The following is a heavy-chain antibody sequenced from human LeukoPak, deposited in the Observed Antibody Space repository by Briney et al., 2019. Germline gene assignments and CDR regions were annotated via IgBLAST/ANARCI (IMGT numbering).Heavy chain of an antibody. D-gene: IGHD2-2*02. V-gene: IGHV3-11*01. CDR3: ARERVVVVPAAILDYYYYYMDV. CDR2: ISSSGSTI. CDR1: GFTFSDYY. Sequence: GGSLRLSCAASGFTFSDYYMSWIRQAPGKGLEWVSYISSSGSTIYYADSVKGRFTISRDNAENSLYLQMNSLRAEDTAVYYCARERVVVVPAAILDYYYYYMDVWGKGTTVTVSS. J-gene: IGHJ6*03.